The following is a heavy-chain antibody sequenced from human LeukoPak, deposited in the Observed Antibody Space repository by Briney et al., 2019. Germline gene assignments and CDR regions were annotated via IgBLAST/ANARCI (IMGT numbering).Heavy chain of an antibody. D-gene: IGHD6-19*01. V-gene: IGHV3-30*18. J-gene: IGHJ4*02. CDR1: GFTFSTFG. Sequence: GGSLRLSCAASGFTFSTFGMHWVRQAPGKGLEWVAITSSDGSHKYYADSVKGRFTISRDNSKNTLYLQMNSLRAEDTAVYYCAKCPPLSGSGWYYFDYWGQGMLVTVSS. CDR3: AKCPPLSGSGWYYFDY. CDR2: TSSDGSHK.